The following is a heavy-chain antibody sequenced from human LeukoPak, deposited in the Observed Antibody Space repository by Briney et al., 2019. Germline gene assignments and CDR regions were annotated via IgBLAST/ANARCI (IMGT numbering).Heavy chain of an antibody. CDR2: IYPGDSDT. V-gene: IGHV5-51*01. CDR1: GYSFSTNW. Sequence: GESLNISCKGLGYSFSTNWIGWVRQMPGKGLEWMGIIYPGDSDTRYSPSFQGQVTISADKSISTAYLQWSSLKASDTAMYYCVRPPFIWGQGTMVIVSS. CDR3: VRPPFI. J-gene: IGHJ3*02.